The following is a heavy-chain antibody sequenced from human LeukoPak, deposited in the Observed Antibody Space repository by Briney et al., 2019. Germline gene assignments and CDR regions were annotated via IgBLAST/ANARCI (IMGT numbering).Heavy chain of an antibody. CDR2: INHSGST. CDR1: GGSFSGYY. V-gene: IGHV4-34*01. Sequence: ASETLSLTCAVYGGSFSGYYWSWIRQPPGKGLEWIGEINHSGSTNYNPPLKSRVTISVDTSKNQFSLKLSSVTAADTAVYYCARQRGRYSSSWYSSRDATYPTYYFDYWGQGTLVTVSS. CDR3: ARQRGRYSSSWYSSRDATYPTYYFDY. D-gene: IGHD6-13*01. J-gene: IGHJ4*02.